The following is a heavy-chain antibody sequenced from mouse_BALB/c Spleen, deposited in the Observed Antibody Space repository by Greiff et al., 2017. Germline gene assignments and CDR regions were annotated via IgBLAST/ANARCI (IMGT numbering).Heavy chain of an antibody. CDR1: GFTFSSYT. V-gene: IGHV5-12-2*01. CDR2: ISNGGGST. CDR3: ARQALYYSLDY. D-gene: IGHD2-12*01. J-gene: IGHJ2*01. Sequence: EVMLVESGGGLVQPGGSLKLSCAASGFTFSSYTMSWVRQTPEKRLEWVAYISNGGGSTYYPDTVKGRFTISRDNAKNTLYLQMSSLKSEDTAMYYCARQALYYSLDYWGQGTTLTVSS.